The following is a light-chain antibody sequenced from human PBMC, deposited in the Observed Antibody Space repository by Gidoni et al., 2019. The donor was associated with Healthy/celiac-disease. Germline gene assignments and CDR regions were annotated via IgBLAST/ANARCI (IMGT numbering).Light chain of an antibody. CDR1: QDISNY. Sequence: RVTITFQASQDISNYLNWYQQKPGKAPKLLIYDASNLETGVPSRFSGSGSGTDFTFTISSLQPEDIATYYCQQYDNLYTFGQGTKLEIK. CDR3: QQYDNLYT. CDR2: DAS. J-gene: IGKJ2*01. V-gene: IGKV1-33*01.